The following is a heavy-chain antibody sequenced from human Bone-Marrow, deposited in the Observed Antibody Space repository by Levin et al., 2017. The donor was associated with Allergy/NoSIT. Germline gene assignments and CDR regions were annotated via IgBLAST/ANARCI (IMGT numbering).Heavy chain of an antibody. Sequence: GGSLRLSCAVSGFTFSDHYMSWIRQAPGKGLEWVSYTSSSGSAMYYAAPVKGRSTISRANDKNSLFLQMNRLRAEETAVYYWARGGRGYCSSASCFDYWGQGTLVTVSS. J-gene: IGHJ4*02. CDR3: ARGGRGYCSSASCFDY. V-gene: IGHV3-11*01. CDR1: GFTFSDHY. CDR2: TSSSGSAM. D-gene: IGHD2-2*01.